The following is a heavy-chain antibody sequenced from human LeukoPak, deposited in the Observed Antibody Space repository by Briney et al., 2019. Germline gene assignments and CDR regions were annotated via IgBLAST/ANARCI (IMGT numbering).Heavy chain of an antibody. J-gene: IGHJ5*02. V-gene: IGHV4-39*01. CDR2: VYYSGST. D-gene: IGHD4/OR15-4a*01. CDR3: ARRDYAAWFDP. Sequence: PSETLSLTCIVSGDSITSGAFYWAWVRQSPGKGLEWIGNVYYSGSTHYNPSLRGRVSISMDKTKNQFSLNLNSVSVTDTAIYYCARRDYAAWFDPWGQGTLVTVSS. CDR1: GDSITSGAFY.